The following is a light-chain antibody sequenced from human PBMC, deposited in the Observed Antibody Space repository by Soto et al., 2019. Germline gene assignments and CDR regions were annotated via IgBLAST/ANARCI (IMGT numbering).Light chain of an antibody. CDR1: QSVSSSY. Sequence: EIVLTQSPGTLSLSPGERATLSCRASQSVSSSYFAWYQQRFGQAPRLLIYGASSRATGIPDRFSGSGSGTDFTLTISRLEPEGFAVYYCQQYGSSSWTFGQGTKVEIK. CDR3: QQYGSSSWT. CDR2: GAS. V-gene: IGKV3-20*01. J-gene: IGKJ1*01.